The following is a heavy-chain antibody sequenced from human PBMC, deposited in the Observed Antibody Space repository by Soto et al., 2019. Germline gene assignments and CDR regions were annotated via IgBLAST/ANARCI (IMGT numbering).Heavy chain of an antibody. CDR2: ISSSSSTI. V-gene: IGHV3-48*02. CDR3: ARGFLQTYGSGKKYYYYYYGMDV. CDR1: GFTFSSYS. J-gene: IGHJ6*02. D-gene: IGHD3-10*01. Sequence: GSLSLSCAASGFTFSSYSMNWVRQAPGKGLEWVSYISSSSSTIYYADSVKGRFTISRDNAKNSLYLQMNSLRDEDTAVYYCARGFLQTYGSGKKYYYYYYGMDVWGQGTTVTVSS.